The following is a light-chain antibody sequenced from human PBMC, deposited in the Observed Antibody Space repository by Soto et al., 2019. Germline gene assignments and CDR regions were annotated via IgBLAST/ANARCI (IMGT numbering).Light chain of an antibody. CDR2: GAS. J-gene: IGKJ2*01. Sequence: EIVLTQSPGTLSLSPGERATLSCRASQNVDSTYLAWYQQRPGQAPRLLIYGASSMATGIPDRFSGSGSGTDFTLTISRLEAEDSAVYFCQQYGTSPYTFGQGTKLEIK. CDR1: QNVDSTY. CDR3: QQYGTSPYT. V-gene: IGKV3-20*01.